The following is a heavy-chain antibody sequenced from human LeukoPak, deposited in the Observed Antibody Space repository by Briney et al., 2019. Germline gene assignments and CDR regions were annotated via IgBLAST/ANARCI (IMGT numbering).Heavy chain of an antibody. V-gene: IGHV3-74*01. Sequence: GGFLRLSCAASGFTFSNYWVHWVRQAPGKGLVWVSRINPDGSTINYADSVKGRFTISRDNAKNTLYLQMNSLRAEDTAVYYCATAGNYRFDYWGQGALVTVSS. CDR3: ATAGNYRFDY. CDR1: GFTFSNYW. CDR2: INPDGSTI. D-gene: IGHD1-7*01. J-gene: IGHJ4*02.